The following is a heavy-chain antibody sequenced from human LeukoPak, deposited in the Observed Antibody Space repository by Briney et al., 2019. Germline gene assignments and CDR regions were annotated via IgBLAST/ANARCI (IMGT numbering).Heavy chain of an antibody. D-gene: IGHD1-1*01. Sequence: RASETLSLTCAVYGGSFSGYSWSWIRQPPGKGLEWIGYIYHSGSTYYNPSLKSRVTISVDRSKNQFSLKLSSVTAADTAVYYCARGLGTNYYYYGMDVWGQGTTVTVSS. CDR1: GGSFSGYS. V-gene: IGHV4-30-2*01. J-gene: IGHJ6*02. CDR2: IYHSGST. CDR3: ARGLGTNYYYYGMDV.